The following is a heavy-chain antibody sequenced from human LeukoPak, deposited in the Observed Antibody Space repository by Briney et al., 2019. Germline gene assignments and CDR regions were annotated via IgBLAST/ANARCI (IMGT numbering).Heavy chain of an antibody. Sequence: GGSLRLSCAASGFTFSSYWMHWVRQAPGKGLVWVSRINSDGNSTIYADSVKGRFTISRDNAKNTLYLQMNSLRAEDTAVYYCARPPYSSGPFDLWGRGTLVTVSS. V-gene: IGHV3-74*01. D-gene: IGHD6-19*01. CDR2: INSDGNST. CDR1: GFTFSSYW. CDR3: ARPPYSSGPFDL. J-gene: IGHJ2*01.